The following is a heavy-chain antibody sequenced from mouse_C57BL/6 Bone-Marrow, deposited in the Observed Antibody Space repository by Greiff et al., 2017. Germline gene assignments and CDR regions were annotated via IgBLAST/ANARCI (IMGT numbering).Heavy chain of an antibody. CDR3: ARVEFDGSSGDWYFDV. V-gene: IGHV1-85*01. CDR1: GYTFTSYD. CDR2: IYPRDGST. D-gene: IGHD1-1*01. Sequence: QVQLQQSGPELVKPGASVKLSCKASGYTFTSYDINWVKQRPGQGLEWIGWIYPRDGSTKYNEKFKGKATLTVATSSSTAYMELHSLTSEDSAVYFCARVEFDGSSGDWYFDVWGTGTTVTVSS. J-gene: IGHJ1*03.